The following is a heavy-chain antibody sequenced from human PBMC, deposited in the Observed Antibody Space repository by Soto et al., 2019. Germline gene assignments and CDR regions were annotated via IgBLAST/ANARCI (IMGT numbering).Heavy chain of an antibody. J-gene: IGHJ4*02. Sequence: EVQLVESGGGLVQPGGSLRLSCAASGFTFSSYAMSWVRQAPGKGLEWVSAISGSGGSTYYADSVKGRFTISRDNSKNTLYLQMNSLRAEDTAVYYCAKIPRDSRYCSGGSCYFDYWGQRTLVTVSS. CDR2: ISGSGGST. V-gene: IGHV3-23*04. CDR3: AKIPRDSRYCSGGSCYFDY. CDR1: GFTFSSYA. D-gene: IGHD2-15*01.